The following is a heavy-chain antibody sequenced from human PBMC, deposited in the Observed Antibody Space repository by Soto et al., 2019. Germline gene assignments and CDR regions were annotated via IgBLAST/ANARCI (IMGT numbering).Heavy chain of an antibody. CDR3: ARQGGYYDSSGYYYVLGAYTHENWFDL. Sequence: SETLSLTCTVSGGSISSYYWSWIRQPPGKGLEWIGYIYYSGSTNYNPSLKSRVTISVDTSKNQFSLKLSSVTAADTAVYYCARQGGYYDSSGYYYVLGAYTHENWFDLRGQGTLVTVSS. CDR1: GGSISSYY. J-gene: IGHJ5*02. D-gene: IGHD3-22*01. CDR2: IYYSGST. V-gene: IGHV4-59*08.